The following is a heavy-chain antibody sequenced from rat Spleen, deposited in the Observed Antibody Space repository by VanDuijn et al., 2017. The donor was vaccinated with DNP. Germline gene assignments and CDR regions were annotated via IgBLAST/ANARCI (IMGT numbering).Heavy chain of an antibody. V-gene: IGHV2-30*01. J-gene: IGHJ4*01. CDR1: GFSLTSYN. Sequence: QVQLKESGPGLVQPSQTLSLTCTVSGFSLTSYNVHWVRQPTGKGLEWMGIIWTGGSTDYNSALKSRLSISRDTSKSQVFLKMNSLQTEDRATYCCARGGNIGTTVMDAWGQGASVTVSA. D-gene: IGHD1-5*01. CDR3: ARGGNIGTTVMDA. CDR2: IWTGGST.